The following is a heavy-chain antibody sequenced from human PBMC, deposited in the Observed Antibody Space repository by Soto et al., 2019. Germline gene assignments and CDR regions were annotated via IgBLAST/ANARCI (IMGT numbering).Heavy chain of an antibody. J-gene: IGHJ3*02. CDR2: MNPKSGNT. V-gene: IGHV1-8*01. CDR1: GYTFTSSD. D-gene: IGHD3-10*01. Sequence: QVQLVQSGAEVKKPGASVKVSCKASGYTFTSSDINWVRHATGQGLEWMGWMNPKSGNTGYAQKFQGRVTMTRNTSISRAYMEVSSLRSEDTAVYYCARRRGSGSGGKDAFDIWGQGTMVTVSS. CDR3: ARRRGSGSGGKDAFDI.